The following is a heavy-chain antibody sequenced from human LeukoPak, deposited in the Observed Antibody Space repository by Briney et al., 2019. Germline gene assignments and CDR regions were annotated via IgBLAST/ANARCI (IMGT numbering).Heavy chain of an antibody. CDR1: GFTFSSNA. Sequence: PGGSLRLSCAASGFTFSSNAMHWVRQAPGKGLEWVAVISYDGSNKYYADSVKGRFTISRDSSKNTLYLQMNSLRAEDTAVYYCAREFTVAAAVDVWGQGTTVTVSS. V-gene: IGHV3-30*14. CDR2: ISYDGSNK. CDR3: AREFTVAAAVDV. D-gene: IGHD6-13*01. J-gene: IGHJ6*02.